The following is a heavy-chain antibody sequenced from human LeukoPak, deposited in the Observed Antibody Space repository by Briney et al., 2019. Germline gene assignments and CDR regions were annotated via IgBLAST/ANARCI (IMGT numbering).Heavy chain of an antibody. CDR1: GFTFSDYY. D-gene: IGHD3-22*01. CDR3: ARDRLQTYYYDSSQAFDI. J-gene: IGHJ3*02. V-gene: IGHV3-11*01. CDR2: ISSSGSTI. Sequence: GGSLRLSCAASGFTFSDYYMSWIRQAPGKGLEWVSYISSSGSTIYYADSVKGRFTISRDNAKNSLYLQMNSLRAEDTAVYYCARDRLQTYYYDSSQAFDIWGQGTMVTVSS.